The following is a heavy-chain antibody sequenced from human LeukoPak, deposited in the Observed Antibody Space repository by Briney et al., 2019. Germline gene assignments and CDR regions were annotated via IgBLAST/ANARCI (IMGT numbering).Heavy chain of an antibody. CDR2: IRSKTHGGTT. D-gene: IGHD3-10*01. Sequence: GSLRLSCTASGFTFGHYAMSWIRQAPGKGLEWVGFIRSKTHGGTTEYAASVKGRFTISRDDSKSIAYLQMNSLKTDDAAVYYYTRAMVQGTTVPFDFWGHGTLVTVSS. J-gene: IGHJ4*01. CDR1: GFTFGHYA. CDR3: TRAMVQGTTVPFDF. V-gene: IGHV3-49*03.